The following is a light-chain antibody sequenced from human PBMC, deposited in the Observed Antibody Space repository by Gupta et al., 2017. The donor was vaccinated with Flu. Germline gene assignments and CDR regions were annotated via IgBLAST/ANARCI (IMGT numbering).Light chain of an antibody. J-gene: IGLJ2*01. CDR1: SANIGNNS. CDR3: GTWDSSLSAV. CDR2: ENN. Sequence: QSVLTQPPSVSAAPGQKVTILCSGTSANIGNNSVSWYQLLPEKAPKLLIYENNKRTAGIPDRFSASKAGTAATLGITGLQTGDDADYYCGTWDSSLSAVFGGGTKLTVL. V-gene: IGLV1-51*01.